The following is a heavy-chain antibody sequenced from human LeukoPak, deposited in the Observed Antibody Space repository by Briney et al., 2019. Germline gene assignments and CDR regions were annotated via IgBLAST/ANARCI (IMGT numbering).Heavy chain of an antibody. J-gene: IGHJ5*02. D-gene: IGHD4-17*01. CDR3: ARRALYGDYAWFDP. V-gene: IGHV4-59*06. Sequence: SETLSLTCTVSGGSISSYYWNWIRQPPGKGLEWIGYIYYSGSTYYNPSLKSRVTISVDTSKNQFSLKLSSVTAADTAVYYCARRALYGDYAWFDPWGQGTLVTVSS. CDR1: GGSISSYY. CDR2: IYYSGST.